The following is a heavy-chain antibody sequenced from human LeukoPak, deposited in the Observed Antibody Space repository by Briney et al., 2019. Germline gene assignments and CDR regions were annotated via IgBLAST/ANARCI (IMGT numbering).Heavy chain of an antibody. Sequence: GGSLRLSCAASAFTFNNYTMTWVRQAPGKGLEWVSSISSSSTYIYYADSVQGRFTISRDNAENSLYLQMNSLRVEDTAVYYCARDHYYDSGAYPFDYWGQGTLVTVSS. CDR2: ISSSSTYI. CDR3: ARDHYYDSGAYPFDY. V-gene: IGHV3-21*01. CDR1: AFTFNNYT. D-gene: IGHD3-22*01. J-gene: IGHJ4*02.